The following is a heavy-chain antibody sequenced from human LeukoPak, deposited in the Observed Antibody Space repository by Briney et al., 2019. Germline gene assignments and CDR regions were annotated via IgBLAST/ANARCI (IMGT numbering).Heavy chain of an antibody. Sequence: PSETLSLTCAVYGGSFSGYYWSWIRQPPGKGLEWIGEINHSGSTNYNPSLKSRVTISVDTSKNQFSLKLSSVTAADTAVYYCATTTVVTPQGWYFDLWGRGTLVTVSS. D-gene: IGHD4-23*01. CDR1: GGSFSGYY. V-gene: IGHV4-34*01. CDR3: ATTTVVTPQGWYFDL. CDR2: INHSGST. J-gene: IGHJ2*01.